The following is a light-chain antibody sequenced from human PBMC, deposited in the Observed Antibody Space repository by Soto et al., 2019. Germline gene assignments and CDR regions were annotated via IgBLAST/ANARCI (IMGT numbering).Light chain of an antibody. J-gene: IGLJ1*01. Sequence: QSVLTQSPSASGSPGQSVTISCTGTKNDIGVYDFVSWYQHHPGKAPRLIIYEVVQRPSGVPDRFSGSKSGNTASLTVSGLQAADEADYHCSSYTSGSSHYVFGTGTKVTVL. V-gene: IGLV2-8*01. CDR1: KNDIGVYDF. CDR3: SSYTSGSSHYV. CDR2: EVV.